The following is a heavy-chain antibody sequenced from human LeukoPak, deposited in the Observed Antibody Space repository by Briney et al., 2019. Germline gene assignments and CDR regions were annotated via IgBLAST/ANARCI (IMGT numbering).Heavy chain of an antibody. Sequence: TSETLSLTCTVSGGSISSSSYFWGWIRQPPGKGLEWIGSIYYSGSTYYNPSLKSRVTISVDTSKNQFSLKLSSVTAADTAVYYCARHLYYSYVDYWGQGTLVTVSS. CDR2: IYYSGST. D-gene: IGHD5-18*01. CDR3: ARHLYYSYVDY. CDR1: GGSISSSSYF. V-gene: IGHV4-39*01. J-gene: IGHJ4*02.